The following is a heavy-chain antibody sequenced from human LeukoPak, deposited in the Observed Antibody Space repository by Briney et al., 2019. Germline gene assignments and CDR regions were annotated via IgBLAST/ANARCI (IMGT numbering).Heavy chain of an antibody. CDR3: AKGVSVAVAGTAFDY. CDR1: GFTISDYW. V-gene: IGHV3-7*01. Sequence: GGSLRLSCVVSGFTISDYWISWVRQAPGQGLEWVINIRPDGGEKYFVYSVKGRFTISRDNAKNSLYLQMNSLRAEDTAVYYCAKGVSVAVAGTAFDYWGQGTLVTVSS. J-gene: IGHJ4*02. D-gene: IGHD6-19*01. CDR2: IRPDGGEK.